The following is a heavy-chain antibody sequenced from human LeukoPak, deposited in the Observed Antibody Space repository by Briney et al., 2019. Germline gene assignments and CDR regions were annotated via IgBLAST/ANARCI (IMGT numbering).Heavy chain of an antibody. V-gene: IGHV3-15*01. J-gene: IGHJ5*02. CDR3: TIVIRPYRGSGYRNWFDP. Sequence: GGSLRLSCAASGFTFSNAWMAWVRQVPGKGLEWLGRIKSKTDGETADYAAHVRGRFFISRDDRKDTLYVEINSLKTEGTGIYYCTIVIRPYRGSGYRNWFDPWGRGTLVTVSS. CDR2: IKSKTDGETA. CDR1: GFTFSNAW. D-gene: IGHD3-22*01.